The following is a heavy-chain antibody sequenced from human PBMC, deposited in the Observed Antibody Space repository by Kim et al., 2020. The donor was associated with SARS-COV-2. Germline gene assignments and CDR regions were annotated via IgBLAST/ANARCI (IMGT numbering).Heavy chain of an antibody. CDR1: GGSVSSGSYY. D-gene: IGHD3-10*01. V-gene: IGHV4-61*01. CDR3: ARVILWFGELSNFDY. Sequence: SETLSLTCTVSGGSVSSGSYYWSWIRQPPGKGLEWIGYIYYSGSTNYNPSLKSRVTISVDTSKNQFSLKLSSVTAADTAVYYCARVILWFGELSNFDYWGQGTLVTVSS. CDR2: IYYSGST. J-gene: IGHJ4*02.